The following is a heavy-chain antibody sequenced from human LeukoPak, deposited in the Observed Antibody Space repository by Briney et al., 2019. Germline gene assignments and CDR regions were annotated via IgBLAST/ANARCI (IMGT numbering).Heavy chain of an antibody. Sequence: GGSLRLSCAASGFTVSNYAMNWVRQAPGKGLQWVSGFSGSGGKTYYADSVKGRFTISRDNSKNTLYLQMNSLRAEDTAVYYCAKAWSSSWSNWFDPWGQGTLVTVSS. D-gene: IGHD6-13*01. V-gene: IGHV3-23*01. CDR2: FSGSGGKT. J-gene: IGHJ5*02. CDR3: AKAWSSSWSNWFDP. CDR1: GFTVSNYA.